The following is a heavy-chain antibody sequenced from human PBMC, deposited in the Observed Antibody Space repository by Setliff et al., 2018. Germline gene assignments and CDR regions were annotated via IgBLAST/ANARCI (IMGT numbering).Heavy chain of an antibody. CDR3: AGRPQNTPMGPCDY. J-gene: IGHJ4*02. CDR1: PGSISRHY. Sequence: SETLSLTCTVSPGSISRHYWSWFRQAPGKGLEWIGYRHDNGERDYNPSLGSRVTISVDTSTNQFSLMLTSVTAADTAIYYCAGRPQNTPMGPCDYWGQGTLVTVSS. D-gene: IGHD5-18*01. CDR2: RHDNGER. V-gene: IGHV4-59*11.